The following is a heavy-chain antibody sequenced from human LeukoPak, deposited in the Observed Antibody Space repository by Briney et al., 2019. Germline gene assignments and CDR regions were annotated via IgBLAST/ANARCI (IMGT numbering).Heavy chain of an antibody. CDR3: AGRRANTCNFCFVY. D-gene: IGHD1-1*01. CDR1: GFTVTSNF. J-gene: IGHJ4*02. Sequence: PGGSLRLSCAVSGFTVTSNFMSWVRQAPGKGLEWVSVIYDRGDTYYVDSVKGRFTVSRDTSKNTLYLQLNNLGAEDTAVYYCAGRRANTCNFCFVYWGQGTLVTVSS. V-gene: IGHV3-66*02. CDR2: IYDRGDT.